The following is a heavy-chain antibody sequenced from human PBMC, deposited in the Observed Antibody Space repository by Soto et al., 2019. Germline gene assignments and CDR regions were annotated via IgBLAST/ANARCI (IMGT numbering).Heavy chain of an antibody. Sequence: QVQLQESGPGLVKPSGTLSLTCAVSGGSISSSNWWSWVRQPPGKGLEWIGEIYHSGSTNYNPSLKSRVTISVDKSKNQFSLKQSSVTAADTAVYYCARSGDKRLYYYYYGMDVWGQGTTVTVSS. CDR3: ARSGDKRLYYYYYGMDV. D-gene: IGHD1-26*01. CDR1: GGSISSSNW. V-gene: IGHV4-4*02. CDR2: IYHSGST. J-gene: IGHJ6*02.